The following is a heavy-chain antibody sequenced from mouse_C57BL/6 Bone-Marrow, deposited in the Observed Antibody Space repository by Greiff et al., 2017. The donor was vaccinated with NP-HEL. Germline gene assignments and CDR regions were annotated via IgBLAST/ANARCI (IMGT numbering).Heavy chain of an antibody. CDR1: GYTFTSYW. D-gene: IGHD2-5*01. CDR2: IDPSDSYT. V-gene: IGHV1-69*01. J-gene: IGHJ3*01. Sequence: QVQLQQPGAELVMPGASVKLSCKASGYTFTSYWMHWVKQRPGQGLEWIGEIDPSDSYTNYNQKFKGKSTLTVNKSSSTAYMQLSSLTSEDSAVYYCAKGGYSNPGIYAYWGQGTLVTVSA. CDR3: AKGGYSNPGIYAY.